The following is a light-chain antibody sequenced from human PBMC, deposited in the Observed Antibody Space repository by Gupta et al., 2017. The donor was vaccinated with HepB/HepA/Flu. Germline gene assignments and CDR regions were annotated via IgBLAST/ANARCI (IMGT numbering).Light chain of an antibody. J-gene: IGKJ2*02. CDR2: GAS. CDR3: QQYNNWPSCI. V-gene: IGKV3-15*01. CDR1: QSVSSN. Sequence: EIVMTQSPATLSVSPGERATLSCRASQSVSSNLAWYQQKPGQAPRLLIYGASTRATGIPARFSGSGSGTEFTLTISSRQSEDFAVYYCQQYNNWPSCIFGQGTKMEIK.